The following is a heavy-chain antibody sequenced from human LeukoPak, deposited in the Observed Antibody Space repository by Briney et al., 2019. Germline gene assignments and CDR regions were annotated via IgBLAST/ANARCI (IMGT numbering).Heavy chain of an antibody. D-gene: IGHD3-10*01. J-gene: IGHJ5*02. CDR3: ARDSGWFGELFRNWFDP. CDR2: IYYSRST. Sequence: SETLSLTCTVSGGSISSYYWSWIRQPPGKGLEWIGYIYYSRSTNYNPSLKSRLTISVDTSKNQFSLKLSSVTAADTAVYYCARDSGWFGELFRNWFDPWGQGTLVTVSS. CDR1: GGSISSYY. V-gene: IGHV4-59*01.